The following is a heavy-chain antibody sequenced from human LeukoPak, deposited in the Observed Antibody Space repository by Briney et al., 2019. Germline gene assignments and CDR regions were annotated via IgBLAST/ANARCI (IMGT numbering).Heavy chain of an antibody. CDR2: IYSGGST. J-gene: IGHJ4*02. V-gene: IGHV3-53*01. CDR1: GFTVSSNY. D-gene: IGHD3-22*01. Sequence: PGGSLRLSCAASGFTVSSNYMSWVRQAPGKGLEWVSVIYSGGSTYYADSVKGRFTISRDNSKNTLYLQMNSLRAEDTAVYYCASHSSGYYYFDYWGQGTLVTVSS. CDR3: ASHSSGYYYFDY.